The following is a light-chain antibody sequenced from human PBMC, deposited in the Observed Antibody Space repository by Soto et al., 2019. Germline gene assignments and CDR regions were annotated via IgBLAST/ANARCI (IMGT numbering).Light chain of an antibody. CDR2: GAS. CDR1: QSVSSSY. CDR3: QQCGSSPKT. Sequence: EIVLTQSPGTLSLSPGDRATLSCRASQSVSSSYLAWYQQKPGQAPRLLIYGASSRATGIPDRFSGTGSGTDFTLTISKLEPEDFAVYYCQQCGSSPKTFGQGTKVEI. V-gene: IGKV3-20*01. J-gene: IGKJ1*01.